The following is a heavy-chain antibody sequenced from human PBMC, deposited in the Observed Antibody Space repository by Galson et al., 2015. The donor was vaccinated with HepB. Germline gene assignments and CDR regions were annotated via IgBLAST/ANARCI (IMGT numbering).Heavy chain of an antibody. CDR2: INPSDGDT. Sequence: SVKVSCKAFGYTFAKYYIRWVRQAPGHGLEWMGMINPSDGDTTYAQNFQGRVTMTRDTSTNTAYMELSSLRYEDTALYYCARVDGWSFDIWSQGTLVTVSS. CDR1: GYTFAKYY. J-gene: IGHJ4*02. V-gene: IGHV1-46*01. D-gene: IGHD6-19*01. CDR3: ARVDGWSFDI.